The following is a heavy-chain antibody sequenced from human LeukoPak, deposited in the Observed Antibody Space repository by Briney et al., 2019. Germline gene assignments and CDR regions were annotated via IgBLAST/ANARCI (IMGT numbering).Heavy chain of an antibody. CDR1: GFTFGTYW. V-gene: IGHV3-7*01. CDR3: ARDFPDY. J-gene: IGHJ4*02. CDR2: IKEDGSEN. Sequence: GGSLRLSCAASGFTFGTYWMTWVRQAPGKGLEWVANIKEDGSENYYVDSVKGRFTISRDNAKKSLYLQMNSLRVEDTAIYYCARDFPDYWGQGILVTVSS.